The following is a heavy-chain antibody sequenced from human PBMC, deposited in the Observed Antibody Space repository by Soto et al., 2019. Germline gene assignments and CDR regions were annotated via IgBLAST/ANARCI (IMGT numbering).Heavy chain of an antibody. CDR1: GFTFTRYS. V-gene: IGHV3-21*06. CDR2: ISSTTNYI. J-gene: IGHJ4*02. CDR3: ARESEDLTSNFDY. Sequence: GGSLRLSCAASGFTFTRYSMNWVRQAPGKGLEWVSSISSTTNYIYYGDSMKGRFTISRDNAKNSLYLEMNSLRAEDAAVYYCARESEDLTSNFDYWGQGTLVTVS.